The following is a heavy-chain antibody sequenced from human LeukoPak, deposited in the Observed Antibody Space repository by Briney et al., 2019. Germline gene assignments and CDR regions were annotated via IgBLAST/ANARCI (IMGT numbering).Heavy chain of an antibody. D-gene: IGHD5-24*01. CDR3: ARGRNGYNDEWAYYFDY. J-gene: IGHJ4*02. CDR1: GFTFRSYG. CDR2: ITTSGSTV. Sequence: GGSLRLSCAASGFTFRSYGMNWVRQAPGKGLEWVSYITTSGSTVYYADSVKGRFTISRDNTKNSLYLQVNSLRAEDTAVYYCARGRNGYNDEWAYYFDYWGQGTLVTVPS. V-gene: IGHV3-48*04.